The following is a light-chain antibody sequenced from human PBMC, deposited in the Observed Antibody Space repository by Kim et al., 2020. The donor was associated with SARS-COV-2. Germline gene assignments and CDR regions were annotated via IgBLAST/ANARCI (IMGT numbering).Light chain of an antibody. CDR3: QQRSNWPPYT. CDR1: QSVSSY. J-gene: IGKJ2*01. Sequence: EIVLTQSPATLSLSPGERATLSCRASQSVSSYLAWYQQKPGQAPRLLIYDASNRATGIPARFSGSGSGTDFTLTISSLEPEDFAVYYCQQRSNWPPYTFGHGTKLEI. CDR2: DAS. V-gene: IGKV3-11*01.